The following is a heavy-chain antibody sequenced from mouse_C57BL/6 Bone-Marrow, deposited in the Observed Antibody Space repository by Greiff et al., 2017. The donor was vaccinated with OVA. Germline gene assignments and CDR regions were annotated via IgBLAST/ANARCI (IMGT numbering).Heavy chain of an antibody. CDR1: GYSITSGYY. J-gene: IGHJ4*01. CDR3: ARDSGAMDY. Sequence: EVKLVESGSGLVKPSQSLSLTCSVTGYSITSGYYWNWIRQFPGNKLEWMGYISYDGSNNYNQTLKNRISITSDTSKNQFFLKVNTVTTEDTATYYCARDSGAMDYWGQGTSVTVAS. V-gene: IGHV3-6*01. CDR2: ISYDGSN.